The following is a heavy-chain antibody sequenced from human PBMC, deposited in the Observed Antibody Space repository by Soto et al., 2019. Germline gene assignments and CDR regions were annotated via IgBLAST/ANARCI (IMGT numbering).Heavy chain of an antibody. CDR1: GYTFTHYY. Sequence: QVQLVQSGAEVKKPGASVKLSCRTSGYTFTHYYIHWVRQAPGQGLEWLSIINPASGSTNYAQDFQGSVTLTMDTSTTTVYMELSGLRAEDTAIFYCARDLAAGDQCGQGTLVTVSS. CDR3: ARDLAAGDQ. V-gene: IGHV1-46*01. D-gene: IGHD6-13*01. J-gene: IGHJ4*02. CDR2: INPASGST.